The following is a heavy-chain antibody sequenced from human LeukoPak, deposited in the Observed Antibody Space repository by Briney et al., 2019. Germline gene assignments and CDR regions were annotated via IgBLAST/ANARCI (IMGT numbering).Heavy chain of an antibody. CDR3: ARLNYDYVWGSYRGSYFDY. CDR2: INPNSGGT. J-gene: IGHJ4*02. V-gene: IGHV1-2*04. D-gene: IGHD3-16*02. Sequence: ASVKVSCKASGGTFSSYAISWVRQAPGQGLEWMGWINPNSGGTNYAQKFQGWVTMTRDTSINTAYMELSRLRSDDTAVYYCARLNYDYVWGSYRGSYFDYWGQGTLVTVSS. CDR1: GGTFSSYA.